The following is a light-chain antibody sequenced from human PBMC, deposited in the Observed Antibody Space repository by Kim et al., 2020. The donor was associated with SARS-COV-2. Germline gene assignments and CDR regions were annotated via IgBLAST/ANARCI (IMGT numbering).Light chain of an antibody. CDR3: QKYNTAPFT. J-gene: IGKJ1*01. Sequence: ASVGDGVTISCRASQGISNYLAWYQQKPGQAPKLLIYAASALQFGVSSRFNGSGSGTDFTLTISDLQPEDVATYYCQKYNTAPFTFGHGTKVEIK. CDR2: AAS. CDR1: QGISNY. V-gene: IGKV1-27*01.